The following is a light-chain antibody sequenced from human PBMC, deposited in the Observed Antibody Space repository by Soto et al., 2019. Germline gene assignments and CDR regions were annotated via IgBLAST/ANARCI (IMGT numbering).Light chain of an antibody. J-gene: IGLJ1*01. CDR2: DVS. CDR3: SSYTRYTAYV. Sequence: QSALTQPASVSGSPGQSIAISCTGTSSDVGGYKYVSWYQQYPGKAPKLMIYDVSNRPSGVPDRFSGSKSGNTASLTISGLQSEDEADYYCSSYTRYTAYVFGTGTKLNVL. CDR1: SSDVGGYKY. V-gene: IGLV2-14*01.